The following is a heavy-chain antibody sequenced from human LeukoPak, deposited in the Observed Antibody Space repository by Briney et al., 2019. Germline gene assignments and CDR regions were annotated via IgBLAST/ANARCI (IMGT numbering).Heavy chain of an antibody. J-gene: IGHJ5*02. Sequence: NSSETLSLTCTVSGGSISSYYWSWIRQPPGKGLEWIGYIYYSGSTNYNPSLKSRVTISVDTSKNQFSLKLSSVTAADTAVYYCARGGSSSWSSAQNWFDPWGQGTLVTVSS. CDR3: ARGGSSSWSSAQNWFDP. D-gene: IGHD6-13*01. V-gene: IGHV4-59*01. CDR1: GGSISSYY. CDR2: IYYSGST.